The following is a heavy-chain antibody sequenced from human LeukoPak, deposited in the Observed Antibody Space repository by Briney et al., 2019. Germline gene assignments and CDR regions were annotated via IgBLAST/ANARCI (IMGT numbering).Heavy chain of an antibody. Sequence: GGSLRLXCAASGFTFDDYAMHWVRHAPGKGLEWVSLISGDGGSTYYVDSVKGRFTISRDNSKNSLYLQMNSLRTEDTALYYCAKDRGGYSYAADYWGQGTLVTVSS. V-gene: IGHV3-43*02. J-gene: IGHJ4*02. D-gene: IGHD5-18*01. CDR1: GFTFDDYA. CDR2: ISGDGGST. CDR3: AKDRGGYSYAADY.